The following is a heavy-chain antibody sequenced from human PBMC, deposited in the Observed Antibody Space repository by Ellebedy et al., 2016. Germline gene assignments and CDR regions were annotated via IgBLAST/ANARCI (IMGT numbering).Heavy chain of an antibody. CDR3: ARDSGVAGTS. J-gene: IGHJ4*02. V-gene: IGHV4-30-4*01. Sequence: SETLSLTCTVSGCSISSGDYYWSWIRQPSGKGLEWIGYVYYSGSTYYNPSLKNRVTISVDTSKNQFSLKLSSVTAADTAVYYCARDSGVAGTSWGQGTLVTVSS. D-gene: IGHD6-19*01. CDR1: GCSISSGDYY. CDR2: VYYSGST.